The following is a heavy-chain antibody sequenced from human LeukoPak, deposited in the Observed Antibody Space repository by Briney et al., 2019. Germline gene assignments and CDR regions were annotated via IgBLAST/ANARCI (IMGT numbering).Heavy chain of an antibody. D-gene: IGHD6-13*01. CDR2: ISSSGSTI. J-gene: IGHJ2*01. CDR1: GFTLSDYY. Sequence: PGGSLRLSCAASGFTLSDYYMFWIRQAPGKGLEWISYISSSGSTIHDADSVKGRFTISRDNAKNSLSLQMNSLSAEDTAVYYCASSWYDWYFDLWGRGTLVTVSS. CDR3: ASSWYDWYFDL. V-gene: IGHV3-11*01.